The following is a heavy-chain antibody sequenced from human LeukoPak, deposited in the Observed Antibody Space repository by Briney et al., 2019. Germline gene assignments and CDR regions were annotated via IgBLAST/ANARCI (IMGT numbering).Heavy chain of an antibody. V-gene: IGHV4-59*01. CDR3: ARAYCTNGVCSENYYGMDV. CDR1: GGSISSYY. CDR2: IYYSGST. Sequence: SETLSLTCTVSGGSISSYYWSWIRQPPGKGLEWIGYIYYSGSTNYNPSLKSRVTISVDTSKDQFSLKLSSVTAADTAVYYCARAYCTNGVCSENYYGMDVWGQGTTVTVSS. J-gene: IGHJ6*02. D-gene: IGHD2-8*01.